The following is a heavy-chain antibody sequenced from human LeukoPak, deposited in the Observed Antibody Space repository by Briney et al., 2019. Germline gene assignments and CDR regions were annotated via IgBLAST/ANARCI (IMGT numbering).Heavy chain of an antibody. CDR3: VRDSGYCSGGSCFTYWYFDL. V-gene: IGHV3-48*01. D-gene: IGHD2-15*01. CDR2: ISNSDTTT. CDR1: GFTFNVYS. J-gene: IGHJ2*01. Sequence: GGSLRLSCAASGFTFNVYSMNWVRQAPGKGLEWVSYISNSDTTTYYADSVRGRFTISRDNGKNSLYLQMNSLGAEDTAVYHCVRDSGYCSGGSCFTYWYFDLWGRGTLVTVPS.